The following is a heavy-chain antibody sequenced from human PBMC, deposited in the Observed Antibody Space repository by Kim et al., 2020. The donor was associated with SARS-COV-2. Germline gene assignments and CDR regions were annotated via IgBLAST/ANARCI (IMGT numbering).Heavy chain of an antibody. CDR3: ARGRSRSPFGWFFEF. J-gene: IGHJ4*02. Sequence: SETLSLTCTVSGGSITGYCWTWIRQPAGEGMEWIGRICTSGSSEYNPSLKSRVGMSIDTYKNQNSLKLSSVSAADTAVYYCARGRSRSPFGWFFEFWGPG. D-gene: IGHD2-15*01. CDR1: GGSITGYC. CDR2: ICTSGSS. V-gene: IGHV4-4*07.